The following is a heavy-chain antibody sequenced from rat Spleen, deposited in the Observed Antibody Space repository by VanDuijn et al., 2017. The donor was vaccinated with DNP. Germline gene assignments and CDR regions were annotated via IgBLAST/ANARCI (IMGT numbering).Heavy chain of an antibody. CDR3: ARGPNYGGYADYFDY. CDR1: GFNFNDHW. V-gene: IGHV4-2*01. D-gene: IGHD1-11*01. J-gene: IGHJ2*01. Sequence: EVKLVESGGGLVQPGRSLKLSCAASGFNFNDHWMGWVRQAPGKGLEWIGEINKASSTINYTPSLKDKFTISRDNVQNTLYLQMSKLGSEDTAIYYCARGPNYGGYADYFDYWGQGVTVTVSS. CDR2: INKASSTI.